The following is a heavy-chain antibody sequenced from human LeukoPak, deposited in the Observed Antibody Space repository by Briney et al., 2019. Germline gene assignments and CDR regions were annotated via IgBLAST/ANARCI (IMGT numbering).Heavy chain of an antibody. CDR1: GFTFSSYA. Sequence: GGSLRLSCAASGFTFSSYAMSWVRQAPGKGLEWVSAMSGRGGSTYYADSVKGRFTIHRDNSKNTLYLQMNSLRAEDTAVYYCAKGKDTYSYDSSGYYFGEYWGQGTLVTVSS. CDR2: MSGRGGST. CDR3: AKGKDTYSYDSSGYYFGEY. D-gene: IGHD3-22*01. J-gene: IGHJ4*02. V-gene: IGHV3-23*01.